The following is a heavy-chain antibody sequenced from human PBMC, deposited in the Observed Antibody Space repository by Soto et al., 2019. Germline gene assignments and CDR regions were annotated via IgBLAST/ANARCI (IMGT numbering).Heavy chain of an antibody. CDR2: IIPIFGTA. J-gene: IGHJ4*02. V-gene: IGHV1-69*13. Sequence: SVKVSCKASGGTFSSYAISWVRQAPGQGLEWMGGIIPIFGTANYAQKFQGRVTITADESTSTAYMELRSLRSDDTAVYYCARGSQTSGYYDFWSGYRKPFADYWGQGTRVTVSS. D-gene: IGHD3-3*01. CDR1: GGTFSSYA. CDR3: ARGSQTSGYYDFWSGYRKPFADY.